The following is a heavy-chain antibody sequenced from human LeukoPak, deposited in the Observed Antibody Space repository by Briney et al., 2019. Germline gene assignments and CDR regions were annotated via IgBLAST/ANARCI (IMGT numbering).Heavy chain of an antibody. CDR2: ISSSGSTI. V-gene: IGHV3-48*03. J-gene: IGHJ6*03. D-gene: IGHD3-3*01. CDR1: GFTFSSYE. CDR3: ARDLKSTPEYDFWSGEYYYYYYMDV. Sequence: GGSLRLSCAASGFTFSSYEMNWVRQAPGKGLEWASYISSSGSTIYYADSVKGRFTISRDNAKNSLYLQMNSLRAEDTAVYYCARDLKSTPEYDFWSGEYYYYYYMDVWGKGTTVTVSS.